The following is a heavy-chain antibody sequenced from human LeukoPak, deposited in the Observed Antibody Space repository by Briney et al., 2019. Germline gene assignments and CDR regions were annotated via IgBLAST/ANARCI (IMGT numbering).Heavy chain of an antibody. D-gene: IGHD3-22*01. Sequence: GGSLRLSCAASGFTFSSYAMSWVRQAPGKGLEWVSAISGSGGSTYYADSVKVRFNISRDNSKNTLYLQMNSLRAEDTAVNYCAKTPGSSGQIDHWGQGTLVTVSS. CDR3: AKTPGSSGQIDH. CDR2: ISGSGGST. V-gene: IGHV3-23*01. J-gene: IGHJ4*02. CDR1: GFTFSSYA.